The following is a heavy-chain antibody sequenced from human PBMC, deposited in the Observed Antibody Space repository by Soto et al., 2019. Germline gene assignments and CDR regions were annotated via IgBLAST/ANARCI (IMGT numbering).Heavy chain of an antibody. CDR1: GGTFSSYA. D-gene: IGHD2-15*01. J-gene: IGHJ5*02. V-gene: IGHV1-69*12. CDR3: ARDRVVVAATSYNWFDP. CDR2: TIPISGTA. Sequence: QVQLVQSGAEVKKPGSSVTVSCKASGGTFSSYAISWVRPAPGQRLEWMGGTIPISGTANCVQKFQGRVTITADESTSTAYMELSRLRSEDTAVYYCARDRVVVAATSYNWFDPWGQGTLVTVSS.